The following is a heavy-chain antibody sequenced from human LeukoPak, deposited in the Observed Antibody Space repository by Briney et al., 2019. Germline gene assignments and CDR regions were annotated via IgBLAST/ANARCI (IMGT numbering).Heavy chain of an antibody. CDR3: ARAHTGDDAFDI. CDR1: GFRFSDYA. V-gene: IGHV3-64*01. J-gene: IGHJ3*02. CDR2: VSSNGGST. Sequence: GGSLRLSCAASGFRFSDYAFHWVRQAPGKGLEYISIVSSNGGSTYYASSVKGRFTISRDNSKNTLFLQLGSLRVEDMAVYYCARAHTGDDAFDIWGQGTMVTVSS. D-gene: IGHD7-27*01.